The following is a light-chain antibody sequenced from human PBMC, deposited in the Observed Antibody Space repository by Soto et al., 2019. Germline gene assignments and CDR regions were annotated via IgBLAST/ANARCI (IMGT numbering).Light chain of an antibody. J-gene: IGLJ1*01. Sequence: TLHPSGSGAPGQKVTISCSGSSSNIGNNYVSWYQQLPGTAPKLLIYDNNKRPSGIPDRFSGYKSGTSATLGITGLQTGDEADYYCGTWDTSLSVYVFGTGTKVTVL. CDR2: DNN. CDR1: SSNIGNNY. V-gene: IGLV1-51*01. CDR3: GTWDTSLSVYV.